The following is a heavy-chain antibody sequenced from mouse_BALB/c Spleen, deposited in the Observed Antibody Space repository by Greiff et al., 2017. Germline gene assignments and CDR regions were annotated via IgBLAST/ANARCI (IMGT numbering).Heavy chain of an antibody. J-gene: IGHJ2*01. CDR3: ARSGYFYYFDY. V-gene: IGHV14-1*02. Sequence: VQLQQSGAELVRPGALVKLSCKASGFNIKDYYMHWVKQRPEQGLEWIGWIDPENGNTIYDPKFQGKASITADTSSNTAYLQLSSLTSEDTAVYYCARSGYFYYFDYWGQGTTLTVSA. CDR2: IDPENGNT. CDR1: GFNIKDYY. D-gene: IGHD3-1*01.